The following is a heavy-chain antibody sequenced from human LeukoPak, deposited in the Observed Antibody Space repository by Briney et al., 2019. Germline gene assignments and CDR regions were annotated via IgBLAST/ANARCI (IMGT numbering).Heavy chain of an antibody. CDR3: TIAHPTS. V-gene: IGHV3-49*04. CDR2: IRSKAYGGTT. CDR1: GFTFSDHY. J-gene: IGHJ1*01. Sequence: SLRLSCAASGFTFSDHYMDWVRQAPGKGLEWVGFIRSKAYGGTTEYAASVKGRFTISRDDSKSIAYLQMNSLKTEDTAVYYCTIAHPTSWGQGTLVTVSS.